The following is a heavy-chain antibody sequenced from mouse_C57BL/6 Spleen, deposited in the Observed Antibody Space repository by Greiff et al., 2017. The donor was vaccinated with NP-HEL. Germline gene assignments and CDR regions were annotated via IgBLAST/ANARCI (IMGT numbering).Heavy chain of an antibody. CDR3: AREGLETGFAY. J-gene: IGHJ3*01. V-gene: IGHV5-16*01. CDR2: INYDGSSS. D-gene: IGHD2-13*01. Sequence: EVHLVASEGGLVQPGSSMKLSCTASGFTFSDYYMAWVRQVPETGLEWVANINYDGSSSYFLDSLKSRFFISRDNAKNILDVQMSSLKSEDTATYYCAREGLETGFAYWGQGSLVTVSA. CDR1: GFTFSDYY.